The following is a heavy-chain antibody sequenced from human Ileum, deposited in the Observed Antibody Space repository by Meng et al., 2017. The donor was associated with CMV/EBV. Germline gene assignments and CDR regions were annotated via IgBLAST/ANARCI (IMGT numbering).Heavy chain of an antibody. Sequence: GPLLGSVVSVAQTGGSVRLYCAGSGFISTNSGFHWVRQAPGNGLEWLTFIRKDASNEYYEDSVKGRFAISRDNSKNTVYLQMNSLRVEDTAIYYRAKDWPNWNDGLDWGQGILVTVSS. CDR1: GFISTNSG. CDR2: IRKDASNE. V-gene: IGHV3-30*02. J-gene: IGHJ4*02. D-gene: IGHD1-20*01. CDR3: AKDWPNWNDGLD.